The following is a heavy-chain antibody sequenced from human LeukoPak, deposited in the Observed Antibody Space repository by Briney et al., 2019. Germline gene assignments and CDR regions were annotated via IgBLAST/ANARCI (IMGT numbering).Heavy chain of an antibody. CDR2: ISSSGSTI. Sequence: GGSPRLSCAASGFTFSSYEMNWVRQAPGKGLEWVSYISSSGSTIYYADSVKGRFTISRDNAKNSLYLQMNSLRAEDTAVYYCATRETIAAANDAFDSWGQGTMVTVSS. V-gene: IGHV3-48*03. CDR1: GFTFSSYE. D-gene: IGHD6-13*01. CDR3: ATRETIAAANDAFDS. J-gene: IGHJ3*02.